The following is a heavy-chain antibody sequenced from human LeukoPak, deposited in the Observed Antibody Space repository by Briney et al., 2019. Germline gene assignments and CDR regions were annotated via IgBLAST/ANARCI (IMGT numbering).Heavy chain of an antibody. Sequence: SETLSLTCAVYGGSFSGYYWSWIRQPPGKGLEWIGEINHSGSTNYNPSLKSRVTISVDTSKNQFSLKLSSVTAADTAVYYCATMVRGKDYWGQGTLVTVSS. D-gene: IGHD3-10*01. V-gene: IGHV4-34*01. CDR1: GGSFSGYY. CDR2: INHSGST. CDR3: ATMVRGKDY. J-gene: IGHJ4*02.